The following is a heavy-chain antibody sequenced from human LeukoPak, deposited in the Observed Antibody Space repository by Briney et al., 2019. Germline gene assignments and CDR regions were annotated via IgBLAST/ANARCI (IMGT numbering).Heavy chain of an antibody. CDR1: GYSFTSYW. Sequence: GESLKISCKGSGYSFTSYWIGWVRQMPGKGLEWMGIICPGDSDTRYSPSFQGQVTISADKSISTAYLQWSSLKASDTAMYYCARGSFDYGSGSLSYYFDYWGQGTLVTVSS. V-gene: IGHV5-51*01. CDR3: ARGSFDYGSGSLSYYFDY. J-gene: IGHJ4*02. D-gene: IGHD3-10*01. CDR2: ICPGDSDT.